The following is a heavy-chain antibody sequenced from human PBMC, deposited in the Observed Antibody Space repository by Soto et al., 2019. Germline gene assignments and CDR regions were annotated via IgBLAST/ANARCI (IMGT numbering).Heavy chain of an antibody. CDR1: GFTFSSYA. Sequence: QVQLVESGGGVVQPGRSLRLSCAASGFTFSSYAMHWVRQAPGKGLEWVAVISYDGSNKYYAYSVKGRFTISRDNSKNTLYLQMNSLRAEDTAVYYCARGGLMIVVGDYFDYWGQGTLVTVSS. D-gene: IGHD3-22*01. V-gene: IGHV3-30-3*01. J-gene: IGHJ4*02. CDR2: ISYDGSNK. CDR3: ARGGLMIVVGDYFDY.